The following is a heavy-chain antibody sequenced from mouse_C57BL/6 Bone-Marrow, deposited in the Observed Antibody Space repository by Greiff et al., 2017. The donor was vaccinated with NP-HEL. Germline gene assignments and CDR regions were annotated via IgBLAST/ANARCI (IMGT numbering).Heavy chain of an antibody. D-gene: IGHD2-4*01. CDR2: IDPENGDT. J-gene: IGHJ3*01. CDR3: TAGDDDAPPFAD. V-gene: IGHV14-4*01. CDR1: GFNIKDDY. Sequence: EVQLVESGAELVRPGASVKLSCTASGFNIKDDYMHWVKQRPEQGLEWIGWIDPENGDTEYASKFKGQATITADTSSNTAYLQLSSLTSEDTAVYYCTAGDDDAPPFADWGKGTLVTVSA.